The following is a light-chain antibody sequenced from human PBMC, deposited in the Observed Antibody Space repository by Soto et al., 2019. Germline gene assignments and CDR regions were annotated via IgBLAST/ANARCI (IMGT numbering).Light chain of an antibody. CDR3: QQYGSSLWT. CDR2: GTS. Sequence: EIGLTQSPGTMSLSPGERATLSCRASQSVSSSHLAGYQQKPGQAPRLLMYGTSSRATGIPDTFSGSGSGTDFTLNSSRLEPEDFAGYYCQQYGSSLWTFGQGTKVEI. CDR1: QSVSSSH. V-gene: IGKV3-20*01. J-gene: IGKJ1*01.